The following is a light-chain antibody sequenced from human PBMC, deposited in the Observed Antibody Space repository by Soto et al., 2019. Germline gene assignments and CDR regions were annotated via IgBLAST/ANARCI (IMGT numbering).Light chain of an antibody. J-gene: IGLJ1*01. Sequence: SVLTQPASVSGSPGQSITISSTGTSNDVGRYDYVSWYQQHPGKVPQLIISEVSDRPSGVSNRFSGSKSGNTASLTISGLQSEDEADYYCSSYTSTTTLVFGTGTKVTVL. CDR1: SNDVGRYDY. CDR3: SSYTSTTTLV. V-gene: IGLV2-14*01. CDR2: EVS.